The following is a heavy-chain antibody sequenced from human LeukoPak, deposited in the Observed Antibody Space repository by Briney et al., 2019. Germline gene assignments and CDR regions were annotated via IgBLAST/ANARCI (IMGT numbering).Heavy chain of an antibody. J-gene: IGHJ4*02. D-gene: IGHD1-26*01. V-gene: IGHV3-74*01. CDR3: AGGYSGSYRVDY. Sequence: GGSLRLSCAASGFTFSSYWMHWVRQAPGKGLAWVSRINSDGSTTTYADSVKGRFTISRDNAKNTLYLQMNSLRAEDTAVYYCAGGYSGSYRVDYWGQGTLVTVSS. CDR2: INSDGSTT. CDR1: GFTFSSYW.